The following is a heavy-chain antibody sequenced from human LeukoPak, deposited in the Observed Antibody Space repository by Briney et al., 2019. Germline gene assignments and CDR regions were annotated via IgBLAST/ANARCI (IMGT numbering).Heavy chain of an antibody. D-gene: IGHD3-9*01. Sequence: ASVKVSCKASGYTFTGYYMHWVRQAPGQGLEWMGRINPNSGGTNYAQKFQGRVTMTRNTSISTAYMELSSLRSEDTAVYYCARGVLRYFDLNAFDIWGQGTMVTVSS. J-gene: IGHJ3*02. V-gene: IGHV1-2*06. CDR3: ARGVLRYFDLNAFDI. CDR2: INPNSGGT. CDR1: GYTFTGYY.